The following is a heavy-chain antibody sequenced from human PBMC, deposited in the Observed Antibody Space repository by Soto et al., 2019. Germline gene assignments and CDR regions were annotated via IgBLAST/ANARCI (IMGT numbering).Heavy chain of an antibody. CDR2: IYPGDSDT. V-gene: IGHV5-51*01. CDR1: GYSFTSYW. D-gene: IGHD2-2*03. Sequence: GESLKISCKGSGYSFTSYWIGWVRQMPGKGLEWMGIIYPGDSDTRYSPSFQGQVTISADKSISTAYLQWSSLKASDTAMYYCARHVGIVVVPAAAPGAFDYWGQGTLVTVSS. J-gene: IGHJ4*02. CDR3: ARHVGIVVVPAAAPGAFDY.